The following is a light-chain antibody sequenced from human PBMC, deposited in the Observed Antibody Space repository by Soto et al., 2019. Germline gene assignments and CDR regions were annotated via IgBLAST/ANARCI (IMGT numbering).Light chain of an antibody. J-gene: IGKJ1*01. Sequence: EIVLTQSPATLSSFPGDRVTLSCRASQAVNTRLAWYQHKPGQAPRLLIYLTSNKAAGIPARFSGSGSGTDFTLTISGVEPEDFAVYYCHQRQSLPRTFGQGTKVDIK. CDR2: LTS. CDR3: HQRQSLPRT. CDR1: QAVNTR. V-gene: IGKV3-11*01.